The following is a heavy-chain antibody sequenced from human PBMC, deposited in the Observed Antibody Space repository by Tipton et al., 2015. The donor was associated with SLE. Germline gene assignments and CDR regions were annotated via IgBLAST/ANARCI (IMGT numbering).Heavy chain of an antibody. D-gene: IGHD6-6*01. Sequence: TLSLTCSVSGGSISSKYWSWIRQAPGKGLEWIGYFSYSGGINYNPSLKSRVTISADTSKNQFSLKLSSVTAADTAVYFCARDGTIGARPGSFDYWGQAALVTVSS. CDR1: GGSISSKY. V-gene: IGHV4-59*01. CDR3: ARDGTIGARPGSFDY. CDR2: FSYSGGI. J-gene: IGHJ4*02.